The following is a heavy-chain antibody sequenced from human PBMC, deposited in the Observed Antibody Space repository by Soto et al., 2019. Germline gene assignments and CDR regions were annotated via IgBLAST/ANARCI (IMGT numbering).Heavy chain of an antibody. CDR3: ARDDGSESGMVDY. CDR2: IKENGSEK. CDR1: GFIFTTYW. D-gene: IGHD2-8*01. Sequence: GGSLRLSCADSGFIFTTYWMSWVRQAPGKGPEWVATIKENGSEKYYVDSVKGRFTISRDNSENSLYLQMNSLRAEDTAVYYCARDDGSESGMVDYWGQGTLVTVSS. J-gene: IGHJ4*02. V-gene: IGHV3-7*01.